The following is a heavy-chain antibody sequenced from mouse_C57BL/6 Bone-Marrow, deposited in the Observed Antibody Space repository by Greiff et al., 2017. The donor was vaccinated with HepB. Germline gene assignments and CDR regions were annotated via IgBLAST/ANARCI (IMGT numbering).Heavy chain of an antibody. CDR2: IYPGDGDT. J-gene: IGHJ2*01. V-gene: IGHV1-82*01. D-gene: IGHD2-2*01. CDR3: AREGWLRRAFAY. CDR1: GYAFSSSW. Sequence: VKLVESGPELVKPGASVKISCKASGYAFSSSWMNWVKQRPGKGLEWIGRIYPGDGDTNYNGKFKGKATLTADKSSSTAYMQLSSLTSEDSAVYFCAREGWLRRAFAYWGQGTTLTVSS.